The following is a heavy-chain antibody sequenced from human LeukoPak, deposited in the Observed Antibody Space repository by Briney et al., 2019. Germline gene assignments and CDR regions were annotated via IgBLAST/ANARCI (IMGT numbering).Heavy chain of an antibody. J-gene: IGHJ4*02. CDR1: GFIFGDYY. V-gene: IGHV3-11*06. CDR3: ARVGPETAFDY. D-gene: IGHD1-14*01. Sequence: PGGSLRLSCVASGFIFGDYYMAWIRQAPGKGLEYVAYISSRSSAKHYADSVKGRFTISRDNSKNTLYLQMASLRGEDMAVYYCARVGPETAFDYWGQGTLVTVSS. CDR2: ISSRSSAK.